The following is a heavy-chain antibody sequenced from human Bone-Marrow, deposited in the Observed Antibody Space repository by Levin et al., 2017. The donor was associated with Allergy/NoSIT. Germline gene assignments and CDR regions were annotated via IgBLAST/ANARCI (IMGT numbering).Heavy chain of an antibody. CDR2: ITYDGSEA. V-gene: IGHV3-30*18. J-gene: IGHJ6*02. CDR1: GFTFSSYG. D-gene: IGHD3-3*01. CDR3: AKNRGYDFWSPAADV. Sequence: GESLKISCGTSGFTFSSYGMHWVRQAPGKGLEWVAVITYDGSEAYHADSVKGRFTISRDNSNNMLYLEMNSLRAEDTAVYYCAKNRGYDFWSPAADVWGQGTTVTVSS.